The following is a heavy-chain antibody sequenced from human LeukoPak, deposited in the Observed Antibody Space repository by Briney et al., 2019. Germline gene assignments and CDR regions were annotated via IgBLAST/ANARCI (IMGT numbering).Heavy chain of an antibody. D-gene: IGHD3-22*01. CDR1: GFTVSTNY. V-gene: IGHV3-53*01. CDR2: IYSGGDT. CDR3: GRDLFMIVVPGQNVLDY. Sequence: PGGSLRLSCAASGFTVSTNYMTWVRQAPGKGLECVSLIYSGGDTWYGDSVKGRFTVSRDNSKNTLYLQMNSLRAEDTAVYYCGRDLFMIVVPGQNVLDYWGQGTLVTVSS. J-gene: IGHJ4*02.